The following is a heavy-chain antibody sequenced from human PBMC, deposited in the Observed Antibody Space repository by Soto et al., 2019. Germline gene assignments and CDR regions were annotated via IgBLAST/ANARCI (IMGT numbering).Heavy chain of an antibody. CDR2: ISYDASNK. V-gene: IGHV3-30*18. J-gene: IGHJ5*02. Sequence: QVQLVESGGGVIQPGRSLRLSCAASGFTFNGYGMHWVRQAPGKGLEWVAVISYDASNKHYADSVKGRFTISRDNSKNALYLQMNSLRSEDTAVYYCAKDALGFDPWGQGTLVTVSS. CDR1: GFTFNGYG. CDR3: AKDALGFDP.